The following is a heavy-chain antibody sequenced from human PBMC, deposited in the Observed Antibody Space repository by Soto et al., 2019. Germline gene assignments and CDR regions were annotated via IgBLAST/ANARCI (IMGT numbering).Heavy chain of an antibody. CDR2: IYYSGST. CDR3: AREGFGYSGYDPGAFDI. J-gene: IGHJ3*02. Sequence: QVQLQESGPGLVKPSQTLSLTCTVSGGSISSGGYYWSWIRQHPGKGLEWIGYIYYSGSTYYNPSLKSRVTRSVDTSKNQFSLKLSSVTAADTAVYYCAREGFGYSGYDPGAFDIWGQGTMVTVSS. D-gene: IGHD5-12*01. V-gene: IGHV4-31*03. CDR1: GGSISSGGYY.